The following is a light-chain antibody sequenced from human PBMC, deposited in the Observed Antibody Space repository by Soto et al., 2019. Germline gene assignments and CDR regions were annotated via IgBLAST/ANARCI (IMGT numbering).Light chain of an antibody. Sequence: QSVLTQPPSVSGTPGRRVTIAGTGSSSNIGAGYDVHWYQQLPGTAPKLLIYGNSNRPSGVPDRFSGSKSGTPASLAITGLQAEDEADYYCQSYDSSLSVVFGGGTKLTVL. CDR2: GNS. J-gene: IGLJ2*01. CDR1: SSNIGAGYD. CDR3: QSYDSSLSVV. V-gene: IGLV1-40*01.